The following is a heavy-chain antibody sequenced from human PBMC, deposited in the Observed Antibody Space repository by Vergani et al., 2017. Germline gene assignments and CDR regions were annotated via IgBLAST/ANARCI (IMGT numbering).Heavy chain of an antibody. Sequence: EVQLVQSGAEVKKPGESLKISCKGSGYSFTSYWIGWVRQMPGKGLEWMGIVYPGDSDTGYSPSFQGQVTISADKSISTAYLQWSSLKASDTAMYYCARVTPYYGSGSYALGWFDPWGQGTLVTVSS. CDR2: VYPGDSDT. CDR1: GYSFTSYW. V-gene: IGHV5-51*01. J-gene: IGHJ5*02. D-gene: IGHD3-10*01. CDR3: ARVTPYYGSGSYALGWFDP.